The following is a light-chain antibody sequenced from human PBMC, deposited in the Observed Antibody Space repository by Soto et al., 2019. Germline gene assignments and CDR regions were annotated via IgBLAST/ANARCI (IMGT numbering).Light chain of an antibody. V-gene: IGLV1-44*01. J-gene: IGLJ1*01. Sequence: QSVLTQPPSASGTPGQRVTISCSGSSSNIGSNTVNWYQQFPGTAPKLLICSNNQRPSGVPDRFSGSKSGTSASLAISGLQSEDEADYYCAAWDDSLNGYVFGTGTKVTVL. CDR3: AAWDDSLNGYV. CDR2: SNN. CDR1: SSNIGSNT.